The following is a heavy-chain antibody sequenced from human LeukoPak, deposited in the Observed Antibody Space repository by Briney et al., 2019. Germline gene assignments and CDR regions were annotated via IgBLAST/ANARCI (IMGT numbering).Heavy chain of an antibody. CDR3: AKDRPDYDILTGSSLTDY. CDR2: ISGSGGST. J-gene: IGHJ4*02. Sequence: GGSLRLSCAASGFTFSSYAMSWVRQAPGKGLEWVSAISGSGGSTYYADSVKGRFTISSDNSKNTLYLQMNSLRAEDTAVYYCAKDRPDYDILTGSSLTDYWGQGTLVTVSS. D-gene: IGHD3-9*01. V-gene: IGHV3-23*01. CDR1: GFTFSSYA.